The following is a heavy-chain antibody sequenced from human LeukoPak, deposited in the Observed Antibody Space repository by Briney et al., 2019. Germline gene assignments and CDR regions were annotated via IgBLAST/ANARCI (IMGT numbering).Heavy chain of an antibody. CDR1: GGSFSGYY. CDR2: INHSGST. CDR3: ARFSDTYCSGGSCYSRNFDY. J-gene: IGHJ4*02. D-gene: IGHD2-15*01. V-gene: IGHV4-34*01. Sequence: SETLSLTCAVYGGSFSGYYWSWLRQPPGKGLEWIGEINHSGSTNYNPSLKSRVTISVDTSKNQFSLKLSSVTAADTAVYYCARFSDTYCSGGSCYSRNFDYWGQGTLVTVSS.